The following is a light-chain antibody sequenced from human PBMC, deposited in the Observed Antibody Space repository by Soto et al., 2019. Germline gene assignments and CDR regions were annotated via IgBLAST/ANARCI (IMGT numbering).Light chain of an antibody. Sequence: QSALTQPASVSGSPGQSITISCTGTSSDVGVSWYQQHPGKAPKLMIYDVSNRPSGDSNRFSGSKSGTTASLTISGLQAEDEADYYCSSYTTSSTLMFGGGTKLTVL. CDR3: SSYTTSSTLM. CDR2: DVS. V-gene: IGLV2-14*03. J-gene: IGLJ3*02. CDR1: SSDVG.